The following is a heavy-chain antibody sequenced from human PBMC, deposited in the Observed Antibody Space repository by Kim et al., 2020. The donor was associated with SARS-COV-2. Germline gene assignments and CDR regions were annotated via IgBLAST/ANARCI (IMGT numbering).Heavy chain of an antibody. CDR2: IYPGDSDT. J-gene: IGHJ4*02. CDR1: GYNFADYW. Sequence: GESLKISCQGSGYNFADYWVSWVRQMPGRGLEWMGIIYPGDSDTRYSPSFQGQVTISADKSTSTAYLQWSTLKASDTAMYYCARLESLCPRGYSNTCGVGDYWGQGTLVTVSS. CDR3: ARLESLCPRGYSNTCGVGDY. D-gene: IGHD1-26*01. V-gene: IGHV5-51*01.